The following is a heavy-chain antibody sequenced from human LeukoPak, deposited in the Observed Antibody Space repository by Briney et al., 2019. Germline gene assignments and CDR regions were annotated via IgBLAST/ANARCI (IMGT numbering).Heavy chain of an antibody. V-gene: IGHV3-53*01. J-gene: IGHJ4*02. Sequence: GGSLRLSCAASGFSVSTTYMSWVRQAPGKGLEWVSFMYGAANIYYADSVKGRFTISRDNSNNKFYLQMNTLEAADTAIYYCARGAVGIIPLDYWGQGTLVTVSS. CDR3: ARGAVGIIPLDY. CDR1: GFSVSTTY. D-gene: IGHD3-3*01. CDR2: MYGAANI.